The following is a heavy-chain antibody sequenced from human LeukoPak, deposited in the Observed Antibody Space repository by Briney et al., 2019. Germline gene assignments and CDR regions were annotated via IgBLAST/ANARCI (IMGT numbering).Heavy chain of an antibody. J-gene: IGHJ4*02. CDR1: GFTFNDYY. V-gene: IGHV3-11*01. Sequence: GGSLRLSCADSGFTFNDYYMSWIRQTPGEGLEWVSYISSSGDTLHYADSVKGRFTISRDNAKNSLYLQMNSLRAEDTAVYYCARVKYGWGLYYFDYWGQGTLVTVSS. D-gene: IGHD2-21*01. CDR2: ISSSGDTL. CDR3: ARVKYGWGLYYFDY.